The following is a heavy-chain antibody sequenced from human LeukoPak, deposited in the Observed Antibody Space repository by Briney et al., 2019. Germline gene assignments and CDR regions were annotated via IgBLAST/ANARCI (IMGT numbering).Heavy chain of an antibody. J-gene: IGHJ3*02. D-gene: IGHD4-17*01. V-gene: IGHV3-11*04. CDR1: GFTFSDYY. CDR3: ATTVTPVDDAFDI. Sequence: PGGSLRLSCAASGFTFSDYYMSWIRQAPGKGLEWVSYISSSGSTIYYADSVKGRFTISRDNAKNSLYLQMDSLRAEDTAVYYCATTVTPVDDAFDIWGQGTMVTVSS. CDR2: ISSSGSTI.